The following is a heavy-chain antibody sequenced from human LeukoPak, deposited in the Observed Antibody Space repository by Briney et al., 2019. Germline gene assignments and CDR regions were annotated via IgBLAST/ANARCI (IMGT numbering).Heavy chain of an antibody. D-gene: IGHD2-8*01. J-gene: IGHJ4*02. Sequence: GGSLRLSCTASGFTFGDYAMSWVRQAPGKGLEWVGFIRSKAYGGTTEYAASVKGRFTISRDDSKSIAYLQMNGLKTEDTAVYYCTRGVYFDYWGQGTLVTVSS. CDR1: GFTFGDYA. CDR3: TRGVYFDY. V-gene: IGHV3-49*04. CDR2: IRSKAYGGTT.